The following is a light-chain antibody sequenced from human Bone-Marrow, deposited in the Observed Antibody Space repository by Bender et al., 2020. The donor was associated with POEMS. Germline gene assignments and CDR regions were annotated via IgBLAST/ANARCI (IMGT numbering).Light chain of an antibody. CDR1: MSNIGSKP. CDR2: SDH. J-gene: IGLJ2*01. Sequence: QSALTQPPSASGTPGQRVTISCSGSMSNIGSKPVNWYQQLPGVAPKLLIYSDHQRPSGVPDRFSGSKSGNTASLTISGLQADDEADYYGCSSAGKSLVFGGGTKLTVL. V-gene: IGLV1-44*01. CDR3: CSSAGKSLV.